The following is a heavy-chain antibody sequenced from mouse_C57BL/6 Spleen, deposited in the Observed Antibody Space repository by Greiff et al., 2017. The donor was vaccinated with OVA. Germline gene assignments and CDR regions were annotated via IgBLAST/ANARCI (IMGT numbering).Heavy chain of an antibody. CDR1: GYTFTSYW. D-gene: IGHD1-1*01. Sequence: QVQLQQPGAELVKPGASVKLSCKASGYTFTSYWMHWVKQRPGQGLEWIGMIHPNSGSTNYNEKFKSKATLTVDKSSRTAYMPLSSLTSEDAAVYYCARDGHYDGSSHWYFDVWGTGTTVTVSS. V-gene: IGHV1-64*01. CDR3: ARDGHYDGSSHWYFDV. J-gene: IGHJ1*03. CDR2: IHPNSGST.